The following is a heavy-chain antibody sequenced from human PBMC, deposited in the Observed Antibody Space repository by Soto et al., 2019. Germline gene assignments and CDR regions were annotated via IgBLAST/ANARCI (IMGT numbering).Heavy chain of an antibody. V-gene: IGHV3-74*01. CDR1: GFTFSSHW. CDR2: INSDGSST. D-gene: IGHD6-19*01. Sequence: EVQLVESGGGLVQPGGSLRLSCAASGFTFSSHWMHWVRQAPGKGLVWVSRINSDGSSTSNADSVKGRFTISRDNAKNTLYLQMNSLRAEDTAVYYCARDPDVVGSGWLYYFDYWGQGTLVTVSS. CDR3: ARDPDVVGSGWLYYFDY. J-gene: IGHJ4*02.